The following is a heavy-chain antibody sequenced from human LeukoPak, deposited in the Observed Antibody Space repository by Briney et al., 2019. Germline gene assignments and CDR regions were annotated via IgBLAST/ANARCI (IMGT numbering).Heavy chain of an antibody. D-gene: IGHD6-19*01. CDR2: ISGSGGST. CDR1: GFTFSSYG. V-gene: IGHV3-23*01. J-gene: IGHJ6*03. CDR3: AISIAVAGTRRYYYYYMDV. Sequence: RAGGSLRLSCAASGFTFSSYGMSWVRQAPGKGLEWVSAISGSGGSTYYADSVKGRFTISRDNSKNTLYLQMNSLRAEDTAVYYCAISIAVAGTRRYYYYYMDVWGKGTTVTISS.